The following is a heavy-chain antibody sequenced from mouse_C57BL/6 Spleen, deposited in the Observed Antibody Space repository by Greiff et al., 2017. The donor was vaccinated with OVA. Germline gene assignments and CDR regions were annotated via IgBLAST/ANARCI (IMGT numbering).Heavy chain of an antibody. V-gene: IGHV1-31*01. CDR1: GYSFTGYY. Sequence: DVKLQESGPELVKPGASVKISCKASGYSFTGYYMHWVKQSHGNILDWIGYIYPYNGVSSYNQKFKGKATLTVDKSSSTAYMELRSLTSEDSAVYYCARSTMVTGFAYWGQGTLVTVSA. J-gene: IGHJ3*01. CDR3: ARSTMVTGFAY. CDR2: IYPYNGVS. D-gene: IGHD2-2*01.